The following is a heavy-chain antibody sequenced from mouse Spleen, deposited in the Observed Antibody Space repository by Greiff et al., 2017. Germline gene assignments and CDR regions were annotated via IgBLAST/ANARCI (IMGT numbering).Heavy chain of an antibody. CDR2: IYPGSGNT. Sequence: QVQLKQSGAELVRPGASVKLSCKASGYTFTDYYINWVKQRPGQGLEWIARIYPGSGNTYYNEKFKGKATLTAEKSSSTAYMQLSSLTSEDSAVYFCARDDYDVVLDYWGQGTTLTVSS. CDR3: ARDDYDVVLDY. J-gene: IGHJ2*01. D-gene: IGHD2-4*01. V-gene: IGHV1-76*01. CDR1: GYTFTDYY.